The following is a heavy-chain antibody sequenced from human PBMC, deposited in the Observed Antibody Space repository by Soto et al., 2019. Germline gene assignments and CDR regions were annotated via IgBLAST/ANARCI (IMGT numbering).Heavy chain of an antibody. J-gene: IGHJ5*02. D-gene: IGHD4-4*01. CDR1: GGSIDSGDYY. CDR3: PRDVIAPPNYFGP. CDR2: VYYSGTT. V-gene: IGHV4-61*08. Sequence: QVQLQESGPGLVKPLETLSLTRTVSGGSIDSGDYYWSWIRQPPGKGLEWIGYVYYSGTTNYNPLLKSRVTLSPDKSKKQFSLKMNSVTAADTAVYYCPRDVIAPPNYFGPWGQGTLVTVSS.